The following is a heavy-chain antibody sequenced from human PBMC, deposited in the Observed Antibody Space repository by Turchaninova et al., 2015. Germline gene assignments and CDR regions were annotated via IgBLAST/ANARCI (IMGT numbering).Heavy chain of an antibody. CDR3: ARDDYGGKGVVTDLEY. CDR2: INAGNGNT. V-gene: IGHV1-3*01. D-gene: IGHD4-23*01. Sequence: QVQLVQSGAEVKNHGDSVKVSCKASGYTFTSSAIHWVRQAPGQRLEWMGWINAGNGNTKYSQKFQGRGTFTRDTSASTAYLEVSSLSSEDTAVYYCARDDYGGKGVVTDLEYWGQGTLVTVSS. CDR1: GYTFTSSA. J-gene: IGHJ4*02.